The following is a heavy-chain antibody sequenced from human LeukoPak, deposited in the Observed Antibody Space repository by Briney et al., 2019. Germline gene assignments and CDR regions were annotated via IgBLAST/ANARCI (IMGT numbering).Heavy chain of an antibody. J-gene: IGHJ4*02. D-gene: IGHD2-8*01. CDR3: TTEDIVLMVYAI. CDR2: IKSKTDGGTT. V-gene: IGHV3-15*01. Sequence: GGSLRLSXAASGLTFSNAWMSWVRQAPGKGLEWGGRIKSKTDGGTTDYAAPVKGRFTISRDDSKNTLYLQMSSLKTEVTAVYYCTTEDIVLMVYAIWGQGTLVTVSS. CDR1: GLTFSNAW.